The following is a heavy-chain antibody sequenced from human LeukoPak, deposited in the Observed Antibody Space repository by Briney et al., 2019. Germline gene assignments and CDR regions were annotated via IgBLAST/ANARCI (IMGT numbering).Heavy chain of an antibody. CDR2: IYYSGST. CDR1: GGSISSSSYY. CDR3: ARDVSSSWSLNY. J-gene: IGHJ4*02. V-gene: IGHV4-39*07. Sequence: PSETLSLTCTVSGGSISSSSYYWGWIRQPPGKGLEWIGSIYYSGSTYYNPSLKSRVTISVDTSKNQFSLKLSSVTAADTAVYYCARDVSSSWSLNYWGQGTLVTVSS. D-gene: IGHD6-13*01.